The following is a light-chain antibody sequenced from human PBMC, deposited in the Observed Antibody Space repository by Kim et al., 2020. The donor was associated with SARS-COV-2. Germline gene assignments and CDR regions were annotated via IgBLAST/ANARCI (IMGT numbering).Light chain of an antibody. J-gene: IGKJ1*01. CDR1: HPLSSNY. CDR3: QQYVVSPRT. CDR2: GVS. Sequence: SSSGLANPTCRARHPLSSNYLALYLQKPGRTPMFLIYGVSTIASGIPDRFSGSGSGTDFTLTISILEPDDSAVYYCQQYVVSPRTFGQGTKVDIK. V-gene: IGKV3-20*01.